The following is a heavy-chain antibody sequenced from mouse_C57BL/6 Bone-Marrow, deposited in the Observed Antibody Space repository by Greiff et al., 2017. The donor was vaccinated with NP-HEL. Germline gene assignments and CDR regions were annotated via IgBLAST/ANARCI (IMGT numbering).Heavy chain of an antibody. D-gene: IGHD1-1*01. V-gene: IGHV1-72*01. J-gene: IGHJ1*03. CDR2: IDPNSGGT. Sequence: VQLQQPGADLVKPGASVKLSCKASGYTFTSYWMHWVKQRPGRGLAWIGRIDPNSGGTKFNEKFKTKATLTVDKPSSTAYMQLSSLTSEDSAVYYCSRYYYGSRGWYFDVWGTGTTVTVSS. CDR1: GYTFTSYW. CDR3: SRYYYGSRGWYFDV.